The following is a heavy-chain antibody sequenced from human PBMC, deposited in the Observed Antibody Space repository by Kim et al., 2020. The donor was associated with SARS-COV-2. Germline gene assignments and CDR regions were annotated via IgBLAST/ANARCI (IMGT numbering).Heavy chain of an antibody. V-gene: IGHV3-11*01. CDR3: ARGKELRAPYYYYYGLDV. Sequence: GGSLRLSCAASGFTFSDYYMTWIRQAPGKGLEWVSYISTSGTTIYYADSVKGRFTISRDNAKHSLYLQVNSLRAEDTAVYYCARGKELRAPYYYYYGLDVWGQGTTVTVSS. CDR1: GFTFSDYY. D-gene: IGHD1-7*01. CDR2: ISTSGTTI. J-gene: IGHJ6*02.